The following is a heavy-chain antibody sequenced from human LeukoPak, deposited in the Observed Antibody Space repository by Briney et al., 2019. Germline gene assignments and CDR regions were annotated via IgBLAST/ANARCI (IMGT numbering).Heavy chain of an antibody. Sequence: GEPLKISCKRSGYTFTSYWIGWVRQLPGKGLEWMGIIYPGDSDTRYSPSFQGQVTISADESISTAYLQWSSLKASDTAMYYCARVPYIVVVPAAIGWFDPWGQGTLVTVSS. CDR2: IYPGDSDT. J-gene: IGHJ5*02. V-gene: IGHV5-51*01. CDR3: ARVPYIVVVPAAIGWFDP. CDR1: GYTFTSYW. D-gene: IGHD2-2*02.